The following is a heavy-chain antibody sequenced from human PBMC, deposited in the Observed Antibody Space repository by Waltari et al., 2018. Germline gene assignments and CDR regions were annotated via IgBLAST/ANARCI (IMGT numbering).Heavy chain of an antibody. J-gene: IGHJ4*02. CDR1: GFTFDDYA. Sequence: EVQLVESGGGLVQPGRSLRLSCAASGFTFDDYAMHWVRQAPGKGLEWVSGIRWNSGSIGYADSVKGRFTISRDNAKNSLYLQMNSLRAEDTALYYCASLPYSSSYFDYWGQGTLVTVSS. CDR3: ASLPYSSSYFDY. CDR2: IRWNSGSI. D-gene: IGHD6-6*01. V-gene: IGHV3-9*01.